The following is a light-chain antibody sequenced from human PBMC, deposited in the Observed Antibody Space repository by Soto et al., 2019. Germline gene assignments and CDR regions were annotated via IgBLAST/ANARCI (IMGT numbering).Light chain of an antibody. CDR3: MQATHSPWA. CDR2: KIS. Sequence: DVLMTQTTLSLSVAPGQPASISCKSSQSLVHSDGNTYLSWLHQRPGQPPRLLIYKISKRFSGVPDRFSGSGAGTDFTLTITRVEAEDVGVYYCMQATHSPWAFGQGTKVDIK. J-gene: IGKJ1*01. CDR1: QSLVHSDGNTY. V-gene: IGKV2-24*01.